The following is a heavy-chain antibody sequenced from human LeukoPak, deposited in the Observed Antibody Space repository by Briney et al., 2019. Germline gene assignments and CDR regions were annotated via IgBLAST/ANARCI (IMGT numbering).Heavy chain of an antibody. D-gene: IGHD4-17*01. CDR1: GFTFRSYW. V-gene: IGHV3-7*01. CDR3: AREYDYGDPGIDY. CDR2: INQDGSEK. Sequence: GGSLRLSCAASGFTFRSYWMSWVRQAPGKGLEWVANINQDGSEKNYVDSVKGRFTIFRDNPKNSLYLGMDSLRVEDTAVYYCAREYDYGDPGIDYWGQGALVTVSS. J-gene: IGHJ4*02.